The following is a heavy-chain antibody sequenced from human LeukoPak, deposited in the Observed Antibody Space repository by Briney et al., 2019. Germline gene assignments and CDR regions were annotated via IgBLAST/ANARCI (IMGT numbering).Heavy chain of an antibody. D-gene: IGHD5-18*01. CDR1: GYTFTGYY. J-gene: IGHJ4*02. V-gene: IGHV1-2*02. CDR3: ARDGDAVMVDFDY. CDR2: INPNSGGT. Sequence: GASVKVSCKASGYTFTGYYMHWVRQAPGQGLEWMGWINPNSGGTNYAQKFQGRITVTRNTSISTAYMELRTLTPDDTAVYYCARDGDAVMVDFDYWGQGTLVTVSS.